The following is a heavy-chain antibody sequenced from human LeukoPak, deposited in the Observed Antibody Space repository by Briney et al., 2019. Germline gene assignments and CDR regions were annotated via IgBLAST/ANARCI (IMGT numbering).Heavy chain of an antibody. V-gene: IGHV3-23*01. CDR1: GFTFSSYA. D-gene: IGHD2-2*01. Sequence: PGGSLRLSCAASGFTFSSYAMSWVRQAPGKGLEWVSAISGSGGSTYYADSVKGRFTISRDNSKDTLYLQMNGLRAEDTAVYYCAKVGVPAAYYYYYMDVWGKGTTVTVSS. J-gene: IGHJ6*03. CDR2: ISGSGGST. CDR3: AKVGVPAAYYYYYMDV.